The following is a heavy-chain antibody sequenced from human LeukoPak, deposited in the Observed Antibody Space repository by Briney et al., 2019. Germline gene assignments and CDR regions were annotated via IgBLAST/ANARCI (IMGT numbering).Heavy chain of an antibody. CDR3: ARRGGYYSHFDY. CDR1: GGSISSYY. J-gene: IGHJ4*02. Sequence: SESLSLTCPVSGGSISSYYWSWIRQPPGKGLEWIGSIHTSGSHNYHPSLKSRVTIAVDTSKNQFSLNLSSVTAADTAVYYCARRGGYYSHFDYWGQGTLVTVSS. CDR2: IHTSGSH. D-gene: IGHD3-22*01. V-gene: IGHV4-4*09.